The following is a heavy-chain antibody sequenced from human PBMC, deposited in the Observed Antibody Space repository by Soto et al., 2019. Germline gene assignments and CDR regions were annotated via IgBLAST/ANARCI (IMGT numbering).Heavy chain of an antibody. V-gene: IGHV4-59*01. CDR1: GGSISSYY. CDR3: ARGLRGGYDDACDI. D-gene: IGHD5-12*01. J-gene: IGHJ3*02. CDR2: IYYSGST. Sequence: SETLSLTCTVSGGSISSYYWSWIRQPPGKGLEWIGYIYYSGSTNYNPSLKSRVTISVDTSKNQFSLKLSSVTAADTAVYYCARGLRGGYDDACDIWGQGTMVTVS.